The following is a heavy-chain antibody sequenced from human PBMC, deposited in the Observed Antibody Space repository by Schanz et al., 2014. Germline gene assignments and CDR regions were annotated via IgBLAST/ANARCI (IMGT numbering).Heavy chain of an antibody. Sequence: QVQLVQSGAEVKKPGASVKVSCKASGYTFTSYGITWVRQAPGQGLEWMGKINPSGGSTSYAQKFQGRFTMTRDTATTTVYMELSSLRSDDTAMYYCVTEKRMESGTWAKAFDIWGQGTWVTVSS. CDR2: INPSGGST. V-gene: IGHV1-46*01. CDR1: GYTFTSYG. D-gene: IGHD3-3*01. CDR3: VTEKRMESGTWAKAFDI. J-gene: IGHJ3*02.